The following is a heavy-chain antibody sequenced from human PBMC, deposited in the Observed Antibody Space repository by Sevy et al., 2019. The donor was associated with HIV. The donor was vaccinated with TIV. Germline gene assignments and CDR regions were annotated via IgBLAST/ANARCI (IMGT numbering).Heavy chain of an antibody. CDR2: ISRTSSTI. CDR3: ARDRHGHDYYGMDV. CDR1: GFTLTNEF. Sequence: GGSLRLSCAVSGFTLTNEFFSWVRQAPGKGLEWVSYISRTSSTIYYADSVKGRFTISRDNAKNSLYLEMNSLRAEDTAVYYCARDRHGHDYYGMDVWGQGTTVTVSS. J-gene: IGHJ6*02. D-gene: IGHD2-8*01. V-gene: IGHV3-48*01.